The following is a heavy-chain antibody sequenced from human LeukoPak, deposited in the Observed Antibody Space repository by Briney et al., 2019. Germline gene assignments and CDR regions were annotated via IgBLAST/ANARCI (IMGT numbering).Heavy chain of an antibody. V-gene: IGHV1-46*01. CDR2: INPSGGST. Sequence: ASVKVSCKAFGYTFISYYMNWVRQAPGRGLEWMGIINPSGGSTSYAQKFQGRVTMTRDTSTSTVYMELSSLRSEDTAVYYCARGLEDIVVVPAAIGYWGQGTLVTVSS. J-gene: IGHJ4*02. CDR1: GYTFISYY. D-gene: IGHD2-2*02. CDR3: ARGLEDIVVVPAAIGY.